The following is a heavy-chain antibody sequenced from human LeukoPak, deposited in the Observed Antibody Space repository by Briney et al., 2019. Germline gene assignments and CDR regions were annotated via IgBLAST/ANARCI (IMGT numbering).Heavy chain of an antibody. CDR2: MNPNSGNT. CDR1: GYTFTSYD. J-gene: IGHJ4*02. V-gene: IGHV1-8*01. D-gene: IGHD5-24*01. CDR3: ARLTRRDGYNFHY. Sequence: ASVKVSCKASGYTFTSYDINWVRQPTGQGLEWMGWMNPNSGNTGYAQKFQGRVTMTRNTSISTAYMELSSLRSEDTAVYYCARLTRRDGYNFHYWGQGTLVTASS.